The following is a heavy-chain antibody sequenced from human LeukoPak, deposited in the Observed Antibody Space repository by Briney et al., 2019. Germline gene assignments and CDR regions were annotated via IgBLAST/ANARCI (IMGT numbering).Heavy chain of an antibody. D-gene: IGHD5-18*01. CDR1: GFTFSSYS. Sequence: PGGSLRLSCAASGFTFSSYSMNWVRQAPGKGLEWVSSISSSSSYIYYADSVKGRFTISRDNSKNTLSLQVRSLRTEDTAVYYCAKDRYSYAFEYSDSWGQGTLVTVSS. V-gene: IGHV3-21*01. CDR2: ISSSSSYI. J-gene: IGHJ4*02. CDR3: AKDRYSYAFEYSDS.